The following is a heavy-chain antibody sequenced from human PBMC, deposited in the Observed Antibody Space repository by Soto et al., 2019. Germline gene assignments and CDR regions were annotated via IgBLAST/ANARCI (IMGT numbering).Heavy chain of an antibody. Sequence: ASVKVSCKASGYTFTSYAMHWVRQAPGQRLEWMGWINAGNGNTKYSQKFQDRVTITRDTSASTAYMELSSLRSEDTAVYYCARVPRVDYGDSYYFDYWGQGTLVPVYS. D-gene: IGHD4-17*01. J-gene: IGHJ4*02. CDR1: GYTFTSYA. CDR3: ARVPRVDYGDSYYFDY. V-gene: IGHV1-3*01. CDR2: INAGNGNT.